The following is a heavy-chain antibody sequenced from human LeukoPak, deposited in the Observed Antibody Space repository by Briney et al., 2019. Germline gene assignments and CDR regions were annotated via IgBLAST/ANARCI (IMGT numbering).Heavy chain of an antibody. CDR2: IYYSGST. D-gene: IGHD3-22*01. J-gene: IGHJ4*02. Sequence: SETLSLTCTVSGDSISSYYWSWIRQPPGKGLEWIGYIYYSGSTNYNTSLKSRVTISVDMSKNQFSLKLSSVTAADTAVYYCARGVGVYYDSSGYDYFDYWGQGTLVTVSS. CDR1: GDSISSYY. V-gene: IGHV4-59*01. CDR3: ARGVGVYYDSSGYDYFDY.